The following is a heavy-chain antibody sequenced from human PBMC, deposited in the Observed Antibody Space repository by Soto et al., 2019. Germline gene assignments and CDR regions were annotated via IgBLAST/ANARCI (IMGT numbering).Heavy chain of an antibody. V-gene: IGHV3-74*01. Sequence: EVQLVESGGDLVQPGGSLRLSCTASGFTFSMYWMHWVRQVPGKGPEWVSRISDDGSRADYADSVKGRFTISRDNANNTLYLEMHVLRADDTAVYYCTRGPRPSSVGTGAFWGQGTPVTVSS. J-gene: IGHJ4*02. D-gene: IGHD3-10*01. CDR3: TRGPRPSSVGTGAF. CDR2: ISDDGSRA. CDR1: GFTFSMYW.